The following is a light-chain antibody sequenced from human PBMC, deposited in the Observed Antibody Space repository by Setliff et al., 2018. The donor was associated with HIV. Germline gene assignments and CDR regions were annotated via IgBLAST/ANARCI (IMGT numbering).Light chain of an antibody. CDR2: DVN. J-gene: IGLJ1*01. CDR1: SSDVGAYNY. CDR3: FSYVNSGIYV. Sequence: QSALAQPASVSGSPGQAITISCRGTSSDVGAYNYVSWYQQHPGKAPKVMIYDVNKWPSGVSNRFSGSKSGNTASLTISGLQAEDEADYYCFSYVNSGIYVFGTGTKVTVL. V-gene: IGLV2-23*02.